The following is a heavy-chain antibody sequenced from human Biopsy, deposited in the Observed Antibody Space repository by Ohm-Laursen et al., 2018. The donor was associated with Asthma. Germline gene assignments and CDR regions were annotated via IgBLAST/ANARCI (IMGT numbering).Heavy chain of an antibody. Sequence: RSLRLSCAASGLTFSSYGMHWVRQAPGKGLEWGAVISYDGSNKYYADSVKGRFTISRDNSKNTLYLQMNSLRAEDTAVYYCASQSSGPDFWSGYYYFDYWGQGTLVTVSS. CDR1: GLTFSSYG. D-gene: IGHD3-3*01. CDR3: ASQSSGPDFWSGYYYFDY. J-gene: IGHJ4*02. CDR2: ISYDGSNK. V-gene: IGHV3-30*03.